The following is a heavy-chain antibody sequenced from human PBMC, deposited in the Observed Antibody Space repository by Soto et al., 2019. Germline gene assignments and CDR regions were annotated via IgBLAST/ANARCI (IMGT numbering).Heavy chain of an antibody. CDR3: ARAPSGWYWFDP. J-gene: IGHJ5*02. V-gene: IGHV1-18*01. Sequence: GASVKVSCKASGYTFTSYGISWVRQAPGQGLEWMGWISAYNGNTNYSQKFQGRVTITRDTSASTAYMELSSLRSEDTAVYYCARAPSGWYWFDPWGQGTLVTVSS. D-gene: IGHD6-19*01. CDR2: ISAYNGNT. CDR1: GYTFTSYG.